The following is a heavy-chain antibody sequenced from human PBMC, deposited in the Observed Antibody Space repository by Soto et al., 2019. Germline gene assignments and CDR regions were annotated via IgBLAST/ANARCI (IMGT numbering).Heavy chain of an antibody. V-gene: IGHV1-18*01. CDR1: GYTFTNYG. CDR3: ARRPHLAVNVELDY. CDR2: ISAYSGHT. J-gene: IGHJ4*02. Sequence: QVQLVQSGAEVKKPGASVTVSCKASGYTFTNYGINWVRQAPGQGLEWMGWISAYSGHTNYAQKLQDRVTMTTDTATSTAYMELRSLRSDDTAVYYCARRPHLAVNVELDYWGQGTLVTVSS. D-gene: IGHD6-19*01.